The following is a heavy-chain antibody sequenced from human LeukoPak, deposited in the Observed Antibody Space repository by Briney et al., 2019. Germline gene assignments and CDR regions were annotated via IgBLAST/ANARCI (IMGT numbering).Heavy chain of an antibody. D-gene: IGHD6-19*01. J-gene: IGHJ4*02. CDR3: ARDIRRLGTFDY. Sequence: GGSLRLSCAASGFTFTNAWMTWVRQAPGKGLEWVSSISSSSSYIYYADSVKGRFTISRDNAKNSLYLQMNSLRAEDTAVYYCARDIRRLGTFDYWGQGTLVTVSS. CDR2: ISSSSSYI. CDR1: GFTFTNAW. V-gene: IGHV3-21*01.